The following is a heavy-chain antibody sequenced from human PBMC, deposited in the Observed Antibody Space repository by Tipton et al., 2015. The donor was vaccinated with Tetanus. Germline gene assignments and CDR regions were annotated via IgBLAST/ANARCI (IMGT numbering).Heavy chain of an antibody. Sequence: TLSLTCTVSGGLITTGGYSWGWIRQPPGQGLEWLGYIYQTDSTYYNPSVRSRLTLSLQRSKNQVSLKLNSITAADTAVYYCARDRHPYRISGAFRGNDALDIWGPGALVTVSS. J-gene: IGHJ3*02. CDR1: GGLITTGGYS. D-gene: IGHD1-26*01. CDR2: IYQTDST. CDR3: ARDRHPYRISGAFRGNDALDI. V-gene: IGHV4-30-2*01.